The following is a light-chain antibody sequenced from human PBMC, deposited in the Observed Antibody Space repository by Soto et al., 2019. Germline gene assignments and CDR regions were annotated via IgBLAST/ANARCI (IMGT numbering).Light chain of an antibody. Sequence: DIQMTQSPSTLSASVGDRITITCRASQSISSWLAWYQQKPGKAPKLLIYDASSLESGVPSRFSGSGSGTEFVLTLSSLQTDGFATYYCQQYNSDLWTFGQGTKVEIK. V-gene: IGKV1-5*01. J-gene: IGKJ1*01. CDR3: QQYNSDLWT. CDR1: QSISSW. CDR2: DAS.